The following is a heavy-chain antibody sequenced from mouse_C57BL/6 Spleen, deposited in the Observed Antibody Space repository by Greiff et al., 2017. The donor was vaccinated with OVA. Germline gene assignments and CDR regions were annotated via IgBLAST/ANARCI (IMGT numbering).Heavy chain of an antibody. Sequence: DVKLQESGTVLARPGASVKMSCKTSGYTFTSYWMHWVKQRPGQGLEWIGAIYPGNSDTSYNQKFKGKAKLTAVTSASTAYMELSSLTNEDSAVYYCTREDYGSSDGYFDVWGTGTTVTVSS. CDR3: TREDYGSSDGYFDV. V-gene: IGHV1-5*01. CDR1: GYTFTSYW. J-gene: IGHJ1*03. D-gene: IGHD1-1*01. CDR2: IYPGNSDT.